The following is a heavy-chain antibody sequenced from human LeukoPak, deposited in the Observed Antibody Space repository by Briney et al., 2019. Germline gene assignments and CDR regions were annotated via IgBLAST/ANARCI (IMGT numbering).Heavy chain of an antibody. J-gene: IGHJ4*02. D-gene: IGHD4-17*01. CDR1: GGSISSYY. CDR3: ARHFGDYHLNPYFDY. V-gene: IGHV4-59*06. Sequence: PSETLSLTCTVSGGSISSYYWSWIRQPPGKGLEWIGYIYYSGSTYYNPSLKSRVTISVDTSKNQFSLKLSSVTAADTAVYYCARHFGDYHLNPYFDYWGQGTLVTVSS. CDR2: IYYSGST.